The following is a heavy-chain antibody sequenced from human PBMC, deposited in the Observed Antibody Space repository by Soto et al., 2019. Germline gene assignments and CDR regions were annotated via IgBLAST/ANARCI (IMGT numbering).Heavy chain of an antibody. CDR3: ARAYGGNPALFDP. J-gene: IGHJ5*02. CDR2: IYTGGST. CDR1: GFTVSRDY. D-gene: IGHD4-17*01. Sequence: EVQLVESGGGLIQPGGSLRLSCAASGFTVSRDYMSWVRQAPGKGLEWVSVIYTGGSTYYADSVKGRFTFSRDNSKNTLDLQMNSLRAEDTAVYYCARAYGGNPALFDPWGQGTLVTVSS. V-gene: IGHV3-53*01.